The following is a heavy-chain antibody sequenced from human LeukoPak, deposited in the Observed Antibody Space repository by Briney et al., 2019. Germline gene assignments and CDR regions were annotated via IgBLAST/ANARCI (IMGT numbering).Heavy chain of an antibody. J-gene: IGHJ3*02. Sequence: KPSETLSLTCAVYGXSFSGYYGSWIRQPPGKGLEWIGEINHSGSTNYNPSLKSRVTISVDTSKNQFSLKLSSVTAADTAVYYCARGNMIVVVISAFDIWGQGTMVTVSS. CDR1: GXSFSGYY. D-gene: IGHD3-22*01. V-gene: IGHV4-34*01. CDR3: ARGNMIVVVISAFDI. CDR2: INHSGST.